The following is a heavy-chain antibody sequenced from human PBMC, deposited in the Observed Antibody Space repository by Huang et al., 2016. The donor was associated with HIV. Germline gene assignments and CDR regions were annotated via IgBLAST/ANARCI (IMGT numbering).Heavy chain of an antibody. J-gene: IGHJ6*03. V-gene: IGHV1-69*13. CDR2: IIPIFGTA. Sequence: QVQLVQSGAEVKKPGSSVKVSCKASGGTFNNYAFSWVRQAPGQGLEVMGGIIPIFGTANYAQKFQDRVTITADESTSTAYMELSSLRSEDTAIYYCASGLSLVYYLYYMDVWGKGTTVTVSS. CDR3: ASGLSLVYYLYYMDV. D-gene: IGHD3-16*02. CDR1: GGTFNNYA.